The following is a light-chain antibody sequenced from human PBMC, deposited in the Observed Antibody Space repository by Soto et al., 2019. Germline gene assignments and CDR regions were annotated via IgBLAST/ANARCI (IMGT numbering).Light chain of an antibody. Sequence: QSALTQPASMSGSPGQSITISCTGTSSDIGGYNLVSWYQRHPGKGPKLLIFDVNFRPSGVSNRFSGSKSENTASLTISGLQPDDEADYYCRSYTTADTVIFGGGTKLTVL. V-gene: IGLV2-14*03. CDR2: DVN. CDR1: SSDIGGYNL. CDR3: RSYTTADTVI. J-gene: IGLJ2*01.